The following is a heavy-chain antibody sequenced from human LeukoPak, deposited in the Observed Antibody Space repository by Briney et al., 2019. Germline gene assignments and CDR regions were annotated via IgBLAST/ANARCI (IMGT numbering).Heavy chain of an antibody. CDR1: GFTISSYA. V-gene: IGHV3-23*01. J-gene: IGHJ4*02. CDR2: ISGSGGST. Sequence: GGSLRLSCAASGFTISSYAMSWVRQAPGKGLEWVSAISGSGGSTYYADSVKGRFTISRDNSKNTLYLQMNSLRAEDTAVYYCAKVRYDSSGYFPSYFDYWGQGTLVTVSS. D-gene: IGHD3-22*01. CDR3: AKVRYDSSGYFPSYFDY.